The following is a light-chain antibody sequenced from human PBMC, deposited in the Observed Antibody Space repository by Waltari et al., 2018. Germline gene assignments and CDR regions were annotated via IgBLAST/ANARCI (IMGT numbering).Light chain of an antibody. CDR1: SSDVGSSNL. CDR2: EVS. V-gene: IGLV2-23*02. CDR3: CSYAGANTYV. J-gene: IGLJ1*01. Sequence: QSALTQPASVSGSPGQSITVSCTGTSSDVGSSNLVSWYQHHPPKAPKLMIYEVSKRPSGVSNRFSGSKSGNTASLTISGLQPEDEADYYCCSYAGANTYVFGSGTKVTVL.